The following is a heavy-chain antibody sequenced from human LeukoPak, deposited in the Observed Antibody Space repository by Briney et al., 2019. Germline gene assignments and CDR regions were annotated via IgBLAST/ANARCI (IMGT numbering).Heavy chain of an antibody. V-gene: IGHV3-23*01. CDR2: ISDSGVGT. CDR3: AKLLVAY. J-gene: IGHJ4*02. Sequence: GGSLRLSCAASGFTFSNYAMTWVRQAPGKGLEWVSTISDSGVGTYYADSVKGRFTISGDNSKNTLYLQMNSLRAEDTAVYYCAKLLVAYWGQGTLVTVSS. CDR1: GFTFSNYA. D-gene: IGHD1-26*01.